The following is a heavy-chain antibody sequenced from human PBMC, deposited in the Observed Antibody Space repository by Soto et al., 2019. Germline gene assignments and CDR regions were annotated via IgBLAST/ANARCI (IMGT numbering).Heavy chain of an antibody. CDR2: IKHSGST. CDR3: ERGRNWFDP. J-gene: IGHJ5*02. CDR1: GGSFSGYY. Sequence: QVQLQQWGAGLLKPSKTLSFTCAVYGGSFSGYYWSGIRQPPGKGLGGIGEIKHSGSTNYSPSLKSRVTISVDTSKNQLSPKLSSVTAADTAVYYCERGRNWFDPWGQGTLVTVSS. V-gene: IGHV4-34*01.